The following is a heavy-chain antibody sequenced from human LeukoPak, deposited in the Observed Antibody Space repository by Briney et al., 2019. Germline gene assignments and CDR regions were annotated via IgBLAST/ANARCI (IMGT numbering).Heavy chain of an antibody. CDR3: AREYSSRFYYYYYYMDV. Sequence: SETLSLTYTVSGYSISSGYYWGWIRQPPGKGLEWIGSIYHSGSTYYNPSLKSRVTISVDTSKNQFSLKLSSVTAADTAVYYCAREYSSRFYYYYYYMDVWGKGTTVTISS. V-gene: IGHV4-38-2*02. D-gene: IGHD6-13*01. CDR1: GYSISSGYY. J-gene: IGHJ6*03. CDR2: IYHSGST.